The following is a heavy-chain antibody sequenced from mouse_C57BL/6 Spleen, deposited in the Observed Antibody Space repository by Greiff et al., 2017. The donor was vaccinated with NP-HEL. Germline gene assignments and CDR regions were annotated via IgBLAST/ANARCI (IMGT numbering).Heavy chain of an antibody. CDR3: ASSYVAWFAY. CDR1: GYSFTGYY. V-gene: IGHV1-42*01. CDR2: INPSTGGT. J-gene: IGHJ3*01. D-gene: IGHD1-1*01. Sequence: EVQLQQSGPELVKPGASVKISCKASGYSFTGYYMNWVKQSPEKSLEWIGEINPSTGGTTYNQKFKAKATLTVDKSSSTAYMQLKSLTSEDSAVYYCASSYVAWFAYWGQGTLVTVSA.